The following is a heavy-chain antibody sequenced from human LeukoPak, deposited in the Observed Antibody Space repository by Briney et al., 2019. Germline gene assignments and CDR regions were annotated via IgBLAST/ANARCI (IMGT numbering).Heavy chain of an antibody. CDR1: GGSISSSSYY. CDR2: IYYSGST. D-gene: IGHD2-2*01. J-gene: IGHJ3*02. V-gene: IGHV4-39*01. CDR3: ARLDIVAVPATNAFDI. Sequence: PSETLSLTCTVSGGSISSSSYYWGWIRQPPGKGLEWIGSIYYSGSTYYNPSLKSRVTISVDTSKNQFSLKLSSVTAADTAVYYCARLDIVAVPATNAFDIWGQGTMVTVSS.